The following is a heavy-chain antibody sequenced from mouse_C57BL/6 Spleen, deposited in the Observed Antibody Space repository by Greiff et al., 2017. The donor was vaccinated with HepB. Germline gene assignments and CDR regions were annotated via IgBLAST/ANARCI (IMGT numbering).Heavy chain of an antibody. CDR1: GFTFSDYY. V-gene: IGHV5-16*01. CDR2: INYDGSST. D-gene: IGHD1-1*01. Sequence: EVQLQESEGGLVQPGSSMKLSCTASGFTFSDYYMAWVRQVPEKGLEWVANINYDGSSTYYLDSLKSRFIISRDNAKNILYLQMSSLKSEDTATYYCARISYGSSYLAYWGQGTLVTVSA. CDR3: ARISYGSSYLAY. J-gene: IGHJ3*01.